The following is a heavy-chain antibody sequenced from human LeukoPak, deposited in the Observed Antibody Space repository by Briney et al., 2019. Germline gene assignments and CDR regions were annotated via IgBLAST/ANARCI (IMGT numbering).Heavy chain of an antibody. D-gene: IGHD5-18*01. J-gene: IGHJ4*02. V-gene: IGHV3-23*01. CDR2: VSGSGADT. Sequence: GGSLRLSCAASGLTFSNYDMNWVRQAPGKGLEWVAGVSGSGADTYYADSVKGRFTISRDNSKNTLYLQMNSLRAEDTAVYYCAKDEARGYSYGYFDYWGQGTLVTVSS. CDR3: AKDEARGYSYGYFDY. CDR1: GLTFSNYD.